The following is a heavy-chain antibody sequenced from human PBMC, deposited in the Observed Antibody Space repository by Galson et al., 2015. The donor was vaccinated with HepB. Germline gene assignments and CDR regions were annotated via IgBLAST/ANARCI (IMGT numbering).Heavy chain of an antibody. V-gene: IGHV3-23*01. J-gene: IGHJ4*02. CDR2: ISGCGSNT. CDR3: ARGYPEKWLAPGCFDF. Sequence: SLRLSCAASGFTFNNYAMGWVRQAPGMGLEWVSGISGCGSNTYYTDSVKGRFTISRDNSKNTLYLQMNNLRGEDTAIYLCARGYPEKWLAPGCFDFRGQGTLVTVSS. CDR1: GFTFNNYA. D-gene: IGHD6-19*01.